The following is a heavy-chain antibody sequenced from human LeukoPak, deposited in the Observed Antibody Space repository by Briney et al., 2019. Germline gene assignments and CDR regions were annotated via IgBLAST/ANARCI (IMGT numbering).Heavy chain of an antibody. Sequence: ASVKVSCKASGYTFTGYYMHWVRQAPGQGLEWMGWINPNSGGTNYAQKFQGRVTMTRDTSISTAYMELRSLRSDDTAVYYCARGIRIAVAPPGYWGQGTLVTVSS. CDR1: GYTFTGYY. CDR3: ARGIRIAVAPPGY. D-gene: IGHD6-19*01. J-gene: IGHJ4*02. V-gene: IGHV1-2*02. CDR2: INPNSGGT.